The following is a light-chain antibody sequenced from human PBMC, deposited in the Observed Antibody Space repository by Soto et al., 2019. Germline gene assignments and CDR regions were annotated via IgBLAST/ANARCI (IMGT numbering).Light chain of an antibody. CDR3: SSYTTSSTLV. Sequence: QSALTQPASVSASPGQSVTISCAGTSSDFGGYNYVSWYQQRPGRAPKLMIYEVTYRPSGVSNRFSGSKSGNTASLTISGLQAEDEADYYCSSYTTSSTLVFGTGTKLTVL. V-gene: IGLV2-14*01. J-gene: IGLJ1*01. CDR2: EVT. CDR1: SSDFGGYNY.